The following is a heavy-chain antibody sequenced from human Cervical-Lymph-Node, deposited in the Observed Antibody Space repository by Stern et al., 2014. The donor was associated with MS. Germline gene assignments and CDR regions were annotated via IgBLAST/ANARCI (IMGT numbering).Heavy chain of an antibody. Sequence: VQLVQSGAEVKKPGESLKISCKGSGYSFRNYWIAWVRQMPGKDLESMGIIYPDDSDTRYTPSFEGQVTISADKSIGTVYLQWSSLRASDTAMYYCARTYDSHYYYFDLWGRGTLVSVSS. CDR1: GYSFRNYW. J-gene: IGHJ2*01. D-gene: IGHD5-12*01. CDR2: IYPDDSDT. V-gene: IGHV5-51*01. CDR3: ARTYDSHYYYFDL.